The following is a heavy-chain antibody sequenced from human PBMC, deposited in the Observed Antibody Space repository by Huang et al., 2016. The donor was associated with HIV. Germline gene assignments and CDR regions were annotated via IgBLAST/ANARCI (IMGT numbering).Heavy chain of an antibody. CDR2: IIPMFGTP. CDR1: GGTFSKYA. V-gene: IGHV1-69*13. CDR3: ARGQLGSYGDYDVLY. D-gene: IGHD4-17*01. Sequence: QVQLVQSGAEVKTPGSSVKVSCKASGGTFSKYAISWVRQAPGQGLEWMAGIIPMFGTPNYARKFQGRGTISADDSTSTTYVEVSSLRSEDTALYYCARGQLGSYGDYDVLYWGQGTLVTVSS. J-gene: IGHJ4*02.